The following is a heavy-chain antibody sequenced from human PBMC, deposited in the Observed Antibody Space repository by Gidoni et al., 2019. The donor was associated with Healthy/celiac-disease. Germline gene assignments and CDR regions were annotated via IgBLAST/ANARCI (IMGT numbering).Heavy chain of an antibody. D-gene: IGHD5-12*01. J-gene: IGHJ4*02. V-gene: IGHV2-5*02. CDR1: WFSLRTSGVG. Sequence: QITLKESGPTLVKTTQTLTLTSTFSWFSLRTSGVGVGWIRQPPGKALEWLALIYWDDDKRYSPSLKSRLTITKDTSKNQVVLTMTNMDPVDTATYYCAHSDQYSGYFDYWGQGTRVTVSS. CDR3: AHSDQYSGYFDY. CDR2: IYWDDDK.